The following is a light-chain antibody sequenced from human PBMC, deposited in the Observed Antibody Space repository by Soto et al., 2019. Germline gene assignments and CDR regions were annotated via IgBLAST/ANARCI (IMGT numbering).Light chain of an antibody. V-gene: IGLV2-8*01. CDR3: CSFAGSNIVV. J-gene: IGLJ2*01. CDR2: EVT. CDR1: SSDVGGYNY. Sequence: QSALTQPPSASGSPGQSVTISCTGTSSDVGGYNYVSWYQQHPGKAPKLMISEVTKRPSGVPDRFSGSKSGNTASLTVSGLHAEDEADYYCCSFAGSNIVVFGGGTKLTVL.